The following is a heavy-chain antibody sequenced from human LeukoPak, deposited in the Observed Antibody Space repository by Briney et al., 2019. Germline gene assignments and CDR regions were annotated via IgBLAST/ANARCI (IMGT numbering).Heavy chain of an antibody. V-gene: IGHV3-30*18. D-gene: IGHD6-19*01. Sequence: GGSLRLSCAASAFTFSSYGMHWVRQAPGKGLEWVAVISYDGSNKYYADSVKGRFTISRDNSKNTLYLQMNSLRAEDTAVYYCANFSSGWYLGYFQHWGQGTLVTVSS. CDR2: ISYDGSNK. CDR3: ANFSSGWYLGYFQH. J-gene: IGHJ1*01. CDR1: AFTFSSYG.